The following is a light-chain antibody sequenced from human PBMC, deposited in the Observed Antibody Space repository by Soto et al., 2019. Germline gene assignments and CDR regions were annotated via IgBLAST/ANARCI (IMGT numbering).Light chain of an antibody. Sequence: AIRMTQSPSSLSASTGDRVTITCRASQGISSYLAWYQQKPGKAPKLLIYAASTLQSGVPSRFSGSGSGTEFTLTISSLQSEDFAVYYCQQHNNWPPYTFGQGTKLEIK. CDR2: AAS. CDR3: QQHNNWPPYT. J-gene: IGKJ2*01. CDR1: QGISSY. V-gene: IGKV1-8*01.